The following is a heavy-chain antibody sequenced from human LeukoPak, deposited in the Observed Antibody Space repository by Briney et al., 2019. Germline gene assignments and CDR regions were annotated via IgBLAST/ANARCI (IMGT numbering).Heavy chain of an antibody. CDR3: ARHEYSGSYYGLSWFDP. Sequence: SETLSLTCTVSGGSISSSGYYWGWIRQPPGKGLVWIASIYYSGSTYYNPSLKSRVTISVYTSKHKPSLKLSSLTAADTAVYYCARHEYSGSYYGLSWFDPGGQGTLVTVSS. J-gene: IGHJ5*02. D-gene: IGHD1-26*01. CDR1: GGSISSSGYY. V-gene: IGHV4-39*01. CDR2: IYYSGST.